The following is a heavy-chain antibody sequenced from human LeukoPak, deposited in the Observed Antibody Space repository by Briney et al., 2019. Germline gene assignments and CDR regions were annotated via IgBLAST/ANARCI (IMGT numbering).Heavy chain of an antibody. J-gene: IGHJ4*02. CDR2: IIPIFGTA. V-gene: IGHV1-69*13. Sequence: GASVKVSCKASGGTFSSYAISWVRQAPGQGLEWMGGIIPIFGTANYAQKLQGRVTITADESTSTAYMELSSLRSEDTAVYYCASQGGSSHHQKGDYWGQGTLVTVSS. D-gene: IGHD2-15*01. CDR3: ASQGGSSHHQKGDY. CDR1: GGTFSSYA.